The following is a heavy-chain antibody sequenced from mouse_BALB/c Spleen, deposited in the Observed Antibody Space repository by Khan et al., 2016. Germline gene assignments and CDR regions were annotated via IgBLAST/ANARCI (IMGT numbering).Heavy chain of an antibody. CDR1: GFTFSDFW. CDR2: INADGSAI. Sequence: EVQLLETGGGLVQPGGSRGLSCEGSGFTFSDFWMSWVRQTPGKTLEWIGDINADGSAINYAPSIKDRFTIFRDNDKNTLYLQMNNLRSEDTATYFCMRYNVYWGQGTTLTVSS. CDR3: MRYNVY. V-gene: IGHV11-2*02. J-gene: IGHJ2*01.